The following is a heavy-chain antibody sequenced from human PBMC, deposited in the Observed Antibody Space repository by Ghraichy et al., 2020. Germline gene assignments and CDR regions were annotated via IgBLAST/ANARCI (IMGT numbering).Heavy chain of an antibody. CDR1: GFTFSSYA. D-gene: IGHD6-19*01. CDR2: ISYDGSNK. J-gene: IGHJ6*02. Sequence: GGSLRLSCAASGFTFSSYAMHWVRQAPGKGLEWVAVISYDGSNKYYADSVKGRFTISRDNSKNTLYLQMNSLRAEDTAVYYCARDRIAVAGKGYYYYYGMDVWGQGTTVTVSS. CDR3: ARDRIAVAGKGYYYYYGMDV. V-gene: IGHV3-30*04.